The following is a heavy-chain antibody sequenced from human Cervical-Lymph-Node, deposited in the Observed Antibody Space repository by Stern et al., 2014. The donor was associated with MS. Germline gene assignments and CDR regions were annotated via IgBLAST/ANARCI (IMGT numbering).Heavy chain of an antibody. V-gene: IGHV4-59*01. D-gene: IGHD5-18*01. J-gene: IGHJ3*02. CDR3: ASSKQVWLPFDI. CDR1: GVSINNYY. CDR2: IFYSGST. Sequence: VQLQESGPGLVKPSETLSLTCTVSGVSINNYYWHWIRQSPGKGLEWIGYIFYSGSTTYNPSLRGRAITSVDTSKSQFSLKVTSVTAADTAVYYCASSKQVWLPFDIWGQGTMVTVSS.